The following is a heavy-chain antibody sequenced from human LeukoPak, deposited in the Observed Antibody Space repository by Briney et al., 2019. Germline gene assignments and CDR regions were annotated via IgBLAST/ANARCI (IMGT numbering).Heavy chain of an antibody. V-gene: IGHV4-34*01. CDR2: INHSGST. CDR3: ARSLVVGATTYYFDY. Sequence: PSETLSLTCAVYGGSFSGYYWSWIRQPPGKGLEGIGEINHSGSTNYNPSLKSRVTISVDTSKNQFSLKLSSVTAADTAVYYCARSLVVGATTYYFDYWGQGTLVTVSS. D-gene: IGHD1-26*01. CDR1: GGSFSGYY. J-gene: IGHJ4*02.